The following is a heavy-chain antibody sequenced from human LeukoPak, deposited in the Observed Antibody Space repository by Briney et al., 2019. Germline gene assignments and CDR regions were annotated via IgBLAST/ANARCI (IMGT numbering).Heavy chain of an antibody. CDR1: GYTLSGYY. J-gene: IGHJ4*02. Sequence: GASVKVSCKSSGYTLSGYYMHWVRQAPGQGLEWMGWINPNSGGTSYAQNSQGRVTMTRDTSISTAYMELSRLRSDDTAIYYCARDLEVWGQGTLVAVSS. V-gene: IGHV1-2*02. CDR2: INPNSGGT. CDR3: ARDLEV.